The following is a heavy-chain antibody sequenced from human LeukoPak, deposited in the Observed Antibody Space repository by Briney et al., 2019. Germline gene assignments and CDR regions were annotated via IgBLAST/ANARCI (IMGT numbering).Heavy chain of an antibody. CDR3: ARDGGVSGYDLLDY. CDR2: INQDGSEK. V-gene: IGHV3-7*01. Sequence: GGSLRLSCAASGFTFSSLSMTWVRQAPGKGLEWVANINQDGSEKYFVDSVKGRFTISRDNAKNSVFLQMNSLTVEDTAVYYCARDGGVSGYDLLDYWGQGTLVTVSS. D-gene: IGHD5-12*01. CDR1: GFTFSSLS. J-gene: IGHJ4*02.